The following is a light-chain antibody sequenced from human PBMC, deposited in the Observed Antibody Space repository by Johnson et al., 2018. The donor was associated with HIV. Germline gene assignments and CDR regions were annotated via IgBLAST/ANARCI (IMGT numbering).Light chain of an antibody. J-gene: IGLJ1*01. V-gene: IGLV1-51*01. CDR2: DNN. Sequence: QSVLTQPPSVSAAPGQKVTISCSGSSSNIGNNYVSWYQQLPGTAPKLLIYDNNKRPSGIPDRLSGSKSGTSATLGITGLQTGDEADYYCGTWDSSLSAGWVFGTGTKVTVL. CDR1: SSNIGNNY. CDR3: GTWDSSLSAGWV.